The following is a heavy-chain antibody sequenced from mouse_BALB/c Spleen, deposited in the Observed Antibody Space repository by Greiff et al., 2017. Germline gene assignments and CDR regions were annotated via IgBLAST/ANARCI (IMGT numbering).Heavy chain of an antibody. Sequence: VQLKESGGGLVKPGGSLKLSCAASGFTFSDYYMYWVRQTPEKRLEWVATISDGGSYTYYPDSVKGRFTISRDNAKNNLYLQMSSLKSEDTAMYYCARDPLITTATSFAYWGQGTLVTVSA. CDR2: ISDGGSYT. V-gene: IGHV5-4*02. J-gene: IGHJ3*01. D-gene: IGHD1-2*01. CDR1: GFTFSDYY. CDR3: ARDPLITTATSFAY.